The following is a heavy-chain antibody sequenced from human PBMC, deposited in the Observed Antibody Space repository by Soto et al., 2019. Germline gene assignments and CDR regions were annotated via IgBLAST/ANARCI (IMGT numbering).Heavy chain of an antibody. CDR3: AREGYSYGYYSGYYYYGMDV. D-gene: IGHD5-18*01. CDR1: GYSLSSGYY. CDR2: IYHSGST. V-gene: IGHV4-38-2*02. Sequence: SATLSLTCAVSGYSLSSGYYWGWIRHPPWKGLELIGSIYHSGSTYYNPSLKSRVTISVDTSKNQFSLKLSSVTAADTAVYYCAREGYSYGYYSGYYYYGMDVWGQGPTVT. J-gene: IGHJ6*02.